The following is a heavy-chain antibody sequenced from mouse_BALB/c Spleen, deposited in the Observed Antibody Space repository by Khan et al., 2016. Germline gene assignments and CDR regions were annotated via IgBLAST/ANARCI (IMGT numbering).Heavy chain of an antibody. CDR3: ARDDYYGNRWFAY. CDR2: ISNLAYSI. J-gene: IGHJ3*01. V-gene: IGHV5-15*02. D-gene: IGHD2-1*01. CDR1: GFTFSDYG. Sequence: EVELVESRGGLVQPGGSRKLSCVASGFTFSDYGMAWVRQAPGKGPEWISFISNLAYSIYYADTVTGRFTISRENAKNTLYLEMSSLRSEDTAMYYCARDDYYGNRWFAYWGQGTLVTVSA.